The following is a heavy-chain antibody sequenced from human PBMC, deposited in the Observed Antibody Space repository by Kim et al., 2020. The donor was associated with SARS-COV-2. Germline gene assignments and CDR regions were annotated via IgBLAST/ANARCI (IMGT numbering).Heavy chain of an antibody. V-gene: IGHV5-51*01. CDR2: IYPGDSDI. Sequence: GESLKISCKGSGYTFTNYYIAWVRQMPGKGLEWMGLIYPGDSDIKYSPSFQGQVTISADKSITTAYLQWSSLKASDTAMYYCARSERLLWFGESENTWFDPLGQGTLVTVSS. D-gene: IGHD3-10*01. J-gene: IGHJ5*02. CDR3: ARSERLLWFGESENTWFDP. CDR1: GYTFTNYY.